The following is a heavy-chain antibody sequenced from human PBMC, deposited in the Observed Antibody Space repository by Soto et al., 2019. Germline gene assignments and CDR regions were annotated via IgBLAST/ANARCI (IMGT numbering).Heavy chain of an antibody. V-gene: IGHV1-69*13. Sequence: SVKVSCKASGGTFSSYAISWVRQASGQGLEWMGGIIPIFGTANYAQKFQGRVTITADESTSTAYMELSSLRSEDTAVYYCARIDYYDSSGYLGYFDYWGQGTLVTVSS. J-gene: IGHJ4*02. D-gene: IGHD3-22*01. CDR1: GGTFSSYA. CDR3: ARIDYYDSSGYLGYFDY. CDR2: IIPIFGTA.